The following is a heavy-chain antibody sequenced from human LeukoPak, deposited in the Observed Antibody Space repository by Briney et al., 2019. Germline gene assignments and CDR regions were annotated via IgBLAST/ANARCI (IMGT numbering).Heavy chain of an antibody. V-gene: IGHV3-53*01. CDR1: GFTVSSNY. J-gene: IGHJ4*02. CDR2: IYTGGST. D-gene: IGHD2-15*01. Sequence: PGGSLRLSCAASGFTVSSNYMSWVRQAPGKGLEWVSFIYTGGSTYYADSVKRRFTISRDNSKNTLFLQMSSLRGEDTAVYFCARDRGGTFGIWGQGTLVTVSS. CDR3: ARDRGGTFGI.